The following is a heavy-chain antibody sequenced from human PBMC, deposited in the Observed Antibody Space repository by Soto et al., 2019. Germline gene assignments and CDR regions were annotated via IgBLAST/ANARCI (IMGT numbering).Heavy chain of an antibody. D-gene: IGHD3-3*01. J-gene: IGHJ4*02. V-gene: IGHV4-31*03. Sequence: TLSLTCTVSGGSISSGGYYWSWIRQHPGKGLKWIGYIYYSGSTYYNPSLKSRVTISVDTSKNQFSLKLSSVTAADTAVYYCARDLKTIFGVVIILGYWGQGTLVTVSS. CDR2: IYYSGST. CDR3: ARDLKTIFGVVIILGY. CDR1: GGSISSGGYY.